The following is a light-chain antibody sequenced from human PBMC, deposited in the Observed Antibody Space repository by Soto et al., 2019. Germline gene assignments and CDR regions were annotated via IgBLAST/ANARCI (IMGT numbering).Light chain of an antibody. J-gene: IGKJ4*01. CDR3: QQYSTSPLT. CDR2: VAS. CDR1: QSLSSHY. Sequence: EIVLTQSPDTLSLSPGERATLSCRASQSLSSHYLALYQQKPGQAPKLLIYVASNRSTGIPDRFSGSGSGTDFTLTISRLEPEDFAVYYCQQYSTSPLTFGGGTEVEIK. V-gene: IGKV3-20*01.